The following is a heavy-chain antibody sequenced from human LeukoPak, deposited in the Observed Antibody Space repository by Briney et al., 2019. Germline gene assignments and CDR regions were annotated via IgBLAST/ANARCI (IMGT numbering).Heavy chain of an antibody. CDR2: VNNDGGST. CDR3: ARRSAAKDAFDI. J-gene: IGHJ3*02. Sequence: TGGSLRLSCATSGFTFTSYWMHWVRQVPGEGLVWVSRVNNDGGSTIYADSVKGRFTISRDNAKNTLYLQMNSLRAEDTAVYYCARRSAAKDAFDIWGQGTMVTVSS. V-gene: IGHV3-74*01. D-gene: IGHD6-25*01. CDR1: GFTFTSYW.